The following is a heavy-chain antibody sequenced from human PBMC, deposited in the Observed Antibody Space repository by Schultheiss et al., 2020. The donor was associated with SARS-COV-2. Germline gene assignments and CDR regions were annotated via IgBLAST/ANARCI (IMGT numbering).Heavy chain of an antibody. V-gene: IGHV3-30*04. CDR1: GFTFSSYA. D-gene: IGHD5-24*01. CDR2: ISYDGSNK. CDR3: AKDSVKEMAKTQEGATFDY. J-gene: IGHJ4*02. Sequence: GGSLRLSCAASGFTFSSYAMSWVRQAPGKGLEWVAVISYDGSNKYYADSVKGRFTISRDNSKNTLYLQMNSLRAEDTALYYCAKDSVKEMAKTQEGATFDYWGQGTLVTVSS.